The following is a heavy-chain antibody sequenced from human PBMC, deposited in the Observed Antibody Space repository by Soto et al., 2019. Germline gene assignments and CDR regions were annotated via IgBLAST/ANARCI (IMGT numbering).Heavy chain of an antibody. D-gene: IGHD3-16*01. V-gene: IGHV3-30*19. CDR3: ARWGTTGGLDV. CDR2: TSYDGSGK. CDR1: GFTFRSYV. Sequence: QVQLVESGGGVVQPGTSLRLSCVGSGFTFRSYVIHWVRQAPGKGLEWVALTSYDGSGKYYGDSMRGRFTISRDNSRNTVDLQMDSLRLEDTALYYCARWGTTGGLDVWGQGTLVSVS. J-gene: IGHJ1*01.